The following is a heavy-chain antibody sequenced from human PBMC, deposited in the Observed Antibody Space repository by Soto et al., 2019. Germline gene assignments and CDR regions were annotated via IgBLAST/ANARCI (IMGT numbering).Heavy chain of an antibody. CDR2: INGGNGNT. V-gene: IGHV1-3*01. Sequence: ASVKVSCKSSGYTFTSYAINWVRQAPGQRLEWMGWINGGNGNTKYSQKFQGRVTITRDTSASTAYMELSSLRSEDTAVYYCARDSFGDYIDYWGQGALVTVSS. CDR3: ARDSFGDYIDY. D-gene: IGHD3-10*01. CDR1: GYTFTSYA. J-gene: IGHJ4*02.